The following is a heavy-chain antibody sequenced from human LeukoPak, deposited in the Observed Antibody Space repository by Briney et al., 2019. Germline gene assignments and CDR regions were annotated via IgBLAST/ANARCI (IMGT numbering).Heavy chain of an antibody. Sequence: SGGSLRLSCAASGFTFNDYAMSWVRQAPGKGLEWVSVISGSGGSSYYADSVKGRFTISRDNSKNTLNLQMNSLRAEDTAVYYCAKDRPYNYAENSAIDFWGQGTLVTVSS. CDR2: ISGSGGSS. CDR1: GFTFNDYA. J-gene: IGHJ4*02. V-gene: IGHV3-23*01. D-gene: IGHD4-23*01. CDR3: AKDRPYNYAENSAIDF.